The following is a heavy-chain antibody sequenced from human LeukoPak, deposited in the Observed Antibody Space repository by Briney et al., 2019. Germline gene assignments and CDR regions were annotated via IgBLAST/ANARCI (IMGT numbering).Heavy chain of an antibody. Sequence: PSETLSLTCTVSGGSINSYYWSWIRQPPGKGLEWVGYIYYSGNTNYNPSLKSRVTISVDTSKNQFSLKLSSVTAADTAVYYCARHPVRWRIDYWGQGTLVTVSS. J-gene: IGHJ4*02. CDR3: ARHPVRWRIDY. CDR2: IYYSGNT. D-gene: IGHD3-3*01. V-gene: IGHV4-59*08. CDR1: GGSINSYY.